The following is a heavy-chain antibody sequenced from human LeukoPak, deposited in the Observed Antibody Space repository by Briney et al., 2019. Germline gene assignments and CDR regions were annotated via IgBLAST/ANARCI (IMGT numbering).Heavy chain of an antibody. Sequence: PGGSLRLSCEASGFSFSTYWMTWVRQAPGKGLEWVANIKKDGSEKHYVDSVRGRFTISRDNARNSLYLQMSSLRVEDTAMYYCARDSNYYDSSAYYDTFDIWGQGTMVTVSP. J-gene: IGHJ3*02. D-gene: IGHD3-22*01. CDR3: ARDSNYYDSSAYYDTFDI. V-gene: IGHV3-7*01. CDR2: IKKDGSEK. CDR1: GFSFSTYW.